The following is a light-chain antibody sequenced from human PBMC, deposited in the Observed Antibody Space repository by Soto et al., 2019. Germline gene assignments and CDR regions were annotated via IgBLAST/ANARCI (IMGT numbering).Light chain of an antibody. V-gene: IGKV3-15*01. J-gene: IGKJ3*01. CDR2: GAS. Sequence: EIVMTQSPATLSVSPGERATLSCRASQSVGSNLAWYQQKPGQAPRLLIYGASTRATGIPARFSGSGSGTEFTLTISSLQSEDFAIYYCQQRSNWPAVTFGPGTKVEIK. CDR3: QQRSNWPAVT. CDR1: QSVGSN.